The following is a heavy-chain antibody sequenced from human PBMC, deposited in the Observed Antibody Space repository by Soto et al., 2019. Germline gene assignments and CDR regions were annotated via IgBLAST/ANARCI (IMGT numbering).Heavy chain of an antibody. CDR3: ARGGNNYYYYVMDV. CDR2: IIPIFGTA. J-gene: IGHJ6*02. Sequence: SVKVSCKASGGTFSSYSISWVRQAPGQELEWMGGIIPIFGTANYAQRFQGRVTITRDTTASTAYMELRSLRSDDTAVYYCARGGNNYYYYVMDVWGQGTTVTVSS. CDR1: GGTFSSYS. V-gene: IGHV1-69*05.